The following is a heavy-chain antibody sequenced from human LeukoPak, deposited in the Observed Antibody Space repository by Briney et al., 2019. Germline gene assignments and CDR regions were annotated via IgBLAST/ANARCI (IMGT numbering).Heavy chain of an antibody. CDR1: GFTVSSNY. V-gene: IGHV3-53*01. CDR3: AREGTSGGWYPFDY. CDR2: IYSGGST. D-gene: IGHD6-19*01. Sequence: PAGSLRLSCAASGFTVSSNYMRWGRQAPGKGLEWVSVIYSGGSTYYADSVKGRFTISRDNSKNTLYLQMNSLRAEDTAVYYCAREGTSGGWYPFDYWGHGTLVTVSS. J-gene: IGHJ4*01.